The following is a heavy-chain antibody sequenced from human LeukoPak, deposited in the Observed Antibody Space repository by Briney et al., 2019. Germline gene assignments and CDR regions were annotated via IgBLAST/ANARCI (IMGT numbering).Heavy chain of an antibody. CDR2: INHSGST. J-gene: IGHJ3*02. D-gene: IGHD5-24*01. Sequence: GSLRLSCAASGFTFDDYTMHWIRQPPGKGLEWIGEINHSGSTNYNPSLKSRVTISVDTSKNQFSLKLSSVTAADTAVYYCARRRDGYLRGAFDIWGQGTMVTVSS. V-gene: IGHV4-34*01. CDR1: GFTFDDYT. CDR3: ARRRDGYLRGAFDI.